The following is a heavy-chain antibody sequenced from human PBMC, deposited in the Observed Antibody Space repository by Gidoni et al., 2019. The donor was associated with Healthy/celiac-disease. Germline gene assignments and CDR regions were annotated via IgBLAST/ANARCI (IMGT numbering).Heavy chain of an antibody. CDR2: IYTSGSN. CDR1: GGSISSGSYY. Sequence: QVQLQESAPGLVKPSQTLSLTCTVSGGSISSGSYYWGWIRQPAGKGLAWIGRIYTSGSNNHNPSLKSRFTMSVDTSKNQFSLKLSSVTAADTAVYYCARGLDDYRNPLVYWGQGTLVTVSS. D-gene: IGHD4-4*01. CDR3: ARGLDDYRNPLVY. J-gene: IGHJ4*02. V-gene: IGHV4-61*02.